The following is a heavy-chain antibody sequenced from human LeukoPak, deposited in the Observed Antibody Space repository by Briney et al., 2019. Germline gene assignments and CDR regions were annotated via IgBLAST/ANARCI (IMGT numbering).Heavy chain of an antibody. Sequence: GGSLRLSCAASGFTFSTYGMHWVRQAPGKGLEWVAVIWYDGSNKYYADSVKGRFTISRDNSKNTLYLQMNSLRAEDTAVYYCVRELGEATTPDYWGQGTLVTVSS. J-gene: IGHJ4*02. CDR2: IWYDGSNK. CDR3: VRELGEATTPDY. D-gene: IGHD3-16*01. V-gene: IGHV3-33*01. CDR1: GFTFSTYG.